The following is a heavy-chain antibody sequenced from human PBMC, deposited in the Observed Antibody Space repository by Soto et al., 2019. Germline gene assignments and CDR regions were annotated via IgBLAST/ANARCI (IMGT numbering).Heavy chain of an antibody. D-gene: IGHD5-12*01. CDR3: AREGNLGRWLQPLDF. CDR2: IHYNGNT. CDR1: GDSISGYS. J-gene: IGHJ4*02. Sequence: PSETLSLTCTVSGDSISGYSWSWVRQPPGKGLEWIGNIHYNGNTKYNPSLKSRVTMSVDTSKNQFSLKLISVTAADTAKYFCAREGNLGRWLQPLDFWGQGTLLTVSS. V-gene: IGHV4-59*01.